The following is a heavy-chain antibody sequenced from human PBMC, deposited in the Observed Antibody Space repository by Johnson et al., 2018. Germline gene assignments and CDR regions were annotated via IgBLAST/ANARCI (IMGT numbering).Heavy chain of an antibody. CDR1: GFTFDDYA. CDR3: AKDTAIGAVDI. J-gene: IGHJ3*02. CDR2: ISWNSGSI. V-gene: IGHV3-9*01. Sequence: VQLVESGGGLVQPGRSLRLSCAASGFTFDDYAMHWVRQAPGKGLEWVSGISWNSGSIGYADSVKGRFTISRDNAKNSLYLQMNSLRAEDTALYYCAKDTAIGAVDIWGQGTMVTVSS.